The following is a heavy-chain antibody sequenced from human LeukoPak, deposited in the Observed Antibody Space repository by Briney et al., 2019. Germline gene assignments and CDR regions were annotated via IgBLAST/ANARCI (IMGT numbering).Heavy chain of an antibody. Sequence: GGSLRLSCAASGFTFSSYAMHWVRQAPGKGLEWVAVISYDGSNNYYADSVKGRFTISPDNSKNTLYLHMSSLRAEDTSVYYCARASLEVVTAIRAFDIWGQGTMVTGSS. V-gene: IGHV3-30-3*01. CDR2: ISYDGSNN. CDR3: ARASLEVVTAIRAFDI. J-gene: IGHJ3*02. D-gene: IGHD2-21*02. CDR1: GFTFSSYA.